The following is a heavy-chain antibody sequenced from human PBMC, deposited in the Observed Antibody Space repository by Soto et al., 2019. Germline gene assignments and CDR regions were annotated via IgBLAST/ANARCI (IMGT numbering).Heavy chain of an antibody. D-gene: IGHD1-26*01. Sequence: QLQLQESGPGLVKPSETLSLTCTVSGGSISSRTYYWGWIRQPPGKGLEWIGSIYYSGSTYYNPSLKRRVTISVDTSQHQFSLKLSSVTAADTAVYHCASPLRGGSYDYWGQGTLVTVSS. CDR1: GGSISSRTYY. CDR2: IYYSGST. J-gene: IGHJ4*02. V-gene: IGHV4-39*01. CDR3: ASPLRGGSYDY.